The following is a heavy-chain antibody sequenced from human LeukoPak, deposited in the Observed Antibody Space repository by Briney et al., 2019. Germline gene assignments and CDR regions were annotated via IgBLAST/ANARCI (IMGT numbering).Heavy chain of an antibody. Sequence: GGSLRLSCAASGFTFSSYAMSWVRQAPGKGLEWVSAISGSGGSTYYADSVKGRFTISRDNSKNTLYLQLNSLRAEDTAVYYCAKDLGYCSSTSCRWGQGTLVTVSS. CDR1: GFTFSSYA. J-gene: IGHJ4*02. D-gene: IGHD2-2*01. V-gene: IGHV3-23*01. CDR2: ISGSGGST. CDR3: AKDLGYCSSTSCR.